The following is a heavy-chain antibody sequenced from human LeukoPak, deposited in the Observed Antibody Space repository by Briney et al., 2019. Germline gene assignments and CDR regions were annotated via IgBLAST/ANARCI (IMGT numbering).Heavy chain of an antibody. Sequence: GGSLRLSCAASGFTFSSYAMHWVRQAPGKGLEWVAVISYDGSNKYYADSVKGRFTISRDNAKNSLYLQMNSLRAGDTALYYCAKDDYGDYATGWFDPWGQGTLVTVSS. CDR2: ISYDGSNK. V-gene: IGHV3-30*04. CDR1: GFTFSSYA. D-gene: IGHD4-17*01. CDR3: AKDDYGDYATGWFDP. J-gene: IGHJ5*02.